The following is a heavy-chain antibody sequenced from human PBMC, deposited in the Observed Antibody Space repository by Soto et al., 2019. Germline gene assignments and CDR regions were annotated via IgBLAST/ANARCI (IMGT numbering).Heavy chain of an antibody. D-gene: IGHD2-8*02. V-gene: IGHV3-9*01. Sequence: GGSLRLSCGASGLTFDEYGMQRVRQAPGKGVEWVAGISWNSGTIDSADSVEGRFTISRDNAKNSLYLQMSSLRAEDTALYYCAKSTGGTANGMDVWGQGT. CDR3: AKSTGGTANGMDV. CDR2: ISWNSGTI. J-gene: IGHJ6*02. CDR1: GLTFDEYG.